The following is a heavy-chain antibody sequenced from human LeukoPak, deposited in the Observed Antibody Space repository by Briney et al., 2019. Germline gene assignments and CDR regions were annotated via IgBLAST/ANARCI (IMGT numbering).Heavy chain of an antibody. Sequence: GGSLRLSCAASGFTFSSYAMHWVRQAPGKGLEWVAVISYDGSNKYYADSVKGRFTISRDNSKNTLYLQMNSLRAEDTAVYYCARGSRKGSSWYYFYGMDVWGQGTTVTVSS. J-gene: IGHJ6*02. D-gene: IGHD6-13*01. V-gene: IGHV3-30-3*01. CDR1: GFTFSSYA. CDR2: ISYDGSNK. CDR3: ARGSRKGSSWYYFYGMDV.